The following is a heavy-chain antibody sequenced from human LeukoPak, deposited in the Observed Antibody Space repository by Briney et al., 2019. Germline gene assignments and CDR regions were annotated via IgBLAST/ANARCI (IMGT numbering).Heavy chain of an antibody. D-gene: IGHD2-15*01. CDR1: GYTFTSYY. CDR2: ISAYNGNT. Sequence: ASVKVSCKASGYTFTSYYMHWVRQAPGQGLEWMGWISAYNGNTNYAQKLQGRVTMTTDTSTSTAYMELRSLRSDDTAVYYCARVGYFCSGGSCYGANWFDPWGQGTLVTVSS. J-gene: IGHJ5*02. V-gene: IGHV1-18*04. CDR3: ARVGYFCSGGSCYGANWFDP.